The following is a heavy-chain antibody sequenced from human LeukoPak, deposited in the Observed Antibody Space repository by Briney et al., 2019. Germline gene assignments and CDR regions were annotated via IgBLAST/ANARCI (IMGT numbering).Heavy chain of an antibody. D-gene: IGHD4-17*01. V-gene: IGHV1-2*02. J-gene: IGHJ4*02. Sequence: ASVKVSCKVSGYTLTELSMHWVRQAPGQGLEWMGWINPNSGGTNYAQKFQGRVTMTRDMSISTAYMELSRLRSDDTAVYYCARLGSSTVTTDYFDYWGQGTLVTVSS. CDR3: ARLGSSTVTTDYFDY. CDR1: GYTLTELS. CDR2: INPNSGGT.